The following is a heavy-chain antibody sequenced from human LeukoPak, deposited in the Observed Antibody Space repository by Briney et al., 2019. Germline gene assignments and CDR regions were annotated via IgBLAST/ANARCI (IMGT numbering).Heavy chain of an antibody. CDR1: GFTFSSYD. CDR3: VRGLRGYYYGLDV. Sequence: PGGSLRLSCVASGFTFSSYDMIWVRQAPGEGLEWVSSIYSSSTYIYYADSVKGRFTISRDNAKNSLYLQMSSLRAEDTAVYYCVRGLRGYYYGLDVWGQGTTVTVSS. D-gene: IGHD2-21*01. J-gene: IGHJ6*02. V-gene: IGHV3-21*01. CDR2: IYSSSTYI.